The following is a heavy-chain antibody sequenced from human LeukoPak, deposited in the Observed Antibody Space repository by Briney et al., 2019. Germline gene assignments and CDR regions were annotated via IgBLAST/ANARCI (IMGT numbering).Heavy chain of an antibody. V-gene: IGHV3-11*01. J-gene: IGHJ4*02. CDR3: ARATQALYSSSWYRPYYFDY. CDR1: GFTFSDYY. D-gene: IGHD6-13*01. CDR2: ISSSGSTI. Sequence: PGGSLRLSCAASGFTFSDYYMGWIRQAPGKGLEWVSYISSSGSTIYYADSVKGRFTISRDNAKNSLYLQMNSLGAEDTAVYYCARATQALYSSSWYRPYYFDYWGQGTLVTVSS.